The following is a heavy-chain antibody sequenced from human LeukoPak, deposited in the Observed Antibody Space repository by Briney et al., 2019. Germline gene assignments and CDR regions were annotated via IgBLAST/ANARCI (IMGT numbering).Heavy chain of an antibody. D-gene: IGHD4-23*01. CDR3: ARVGSGVNLYYFDH. Sequence: NPSETLSLTCTVSGDSISGSNYFWGWIRQPPGKGLEWIGNFYPSGSTYYNPSLKSRVTIAEDTSKNQFSLRLSSVTAADTAVYYCARVGSGVNLYYFDHWGQGTLVTVSS. CDR2: FYPSGST. J-gene: IGHJ4*02. V-gene: IGHV4-39*07. CDR1: GDSISGSNYF.